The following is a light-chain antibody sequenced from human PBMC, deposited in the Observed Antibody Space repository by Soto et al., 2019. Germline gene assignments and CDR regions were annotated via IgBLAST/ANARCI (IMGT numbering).Light chain of an antibody. CDR3: QQYNSYSPYT. CDR2: KAS. Sequence: DIQMTQSPSTLSASVGDRVTIXCRASQSISSWLAWYQQKPGKAPKLLIYKASSLESGVPSRFSGSGSGTEFTLTISSLQPDDFATYYCQQYNSYSPYTFGQGTKLEIK. CDR1: QSISSW. J-gene: IGKJ2*01. V-gene: IGKV1-5*03.